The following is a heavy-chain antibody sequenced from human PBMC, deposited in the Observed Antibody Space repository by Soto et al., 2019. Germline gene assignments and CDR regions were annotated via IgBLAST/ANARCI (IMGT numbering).Heavy chain of an antibody. Sequence: GASVKVSCKASGYTFTGYYMHWVRQAPGQGLEWMGWINPNSGGTNYAQKFQGWVTMTRDTSISTAYMELSRLRSDDTAVYYCARDRRYSGSYSYYYYGMDVWGQGTTVTVSS. D-gene: IGHD1-26*01. CDR1: GYTFTGYY. CDR3: ARDRRYSGSYSYYYYGMDV. V-gene: IGHV1-2*04. CDR2: INPNSGGT. J-gene: IGHJ6*02.